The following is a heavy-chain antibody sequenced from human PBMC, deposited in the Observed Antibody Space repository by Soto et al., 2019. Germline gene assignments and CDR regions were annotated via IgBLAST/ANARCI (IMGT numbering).Heavy chain of an antibody. D-gene: IGHD6-19*01. V-gene: IGHV4-59*02. Sequence: QVQLQESGPGLVKPSETLSLTCTVSGVSVRRFYYSWVRQSPGKGLEWIGNIYNGGTTNYTPSLPRRVAIIGGTSQNQFSVNLTSMTAADTAIYYCVQTTGWPGFDFWGQGILVTVSS. CDR2: IYNGGTT. CDR3: VQTTGWPGFDF. CDR1: GVSVRRFY. J-gene: IGHJ4*02.